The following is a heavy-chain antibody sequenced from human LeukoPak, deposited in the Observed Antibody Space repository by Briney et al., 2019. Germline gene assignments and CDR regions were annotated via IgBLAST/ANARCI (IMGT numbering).Heavy chain of an antibody. D-gene: IGHD3-3*01. CDR1: GFTFSSYG. CDR3: ARDHYDSHMDV. CDR2: IWYDGSNK. J-gene: IGHJ6*02. V-gene: IGHV3-33*01. Sequence: GGSLRLSCAASGFTFSSYGLHWVRQAPGKGLEWVAVIWYDGSNKYYADSVKGRFTISRDNSKNTLYLQMNSLRAEDTAVYYCARDHYDSHMDVWGQGTTVTASS.